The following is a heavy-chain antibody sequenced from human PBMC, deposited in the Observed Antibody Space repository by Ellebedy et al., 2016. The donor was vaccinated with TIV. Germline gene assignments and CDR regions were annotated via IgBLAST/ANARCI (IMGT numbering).Heavy chain of an antibody. CDR3: ARVDRGLAFDI. CDR2: IYSAGST. Sequence: GGSLRLSCAASGFTVSSNYMSWVRQAPGKGLEWVSIIYSAGSTYYADSVKGRLTISRDNSKSTVYLQMNSLRAEDTAVYYCARVDRGLAFDIWGQGTVVTVSS. J-gene: IGHJ3*02. V-gene: IGHV3-53*01. CDR1: GFTVSSNY. D-gene: IGHD3-16*01.